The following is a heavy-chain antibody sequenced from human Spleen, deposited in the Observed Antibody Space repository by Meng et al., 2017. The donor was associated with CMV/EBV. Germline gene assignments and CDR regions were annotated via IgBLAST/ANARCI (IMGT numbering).Heavy chain of an antibody. Sequence: GESLKISCAASGFMSSRSAMSWVRQAPGKGLEWVSSISSSSTYIYYADSVKGRFTISRDNARNSLFLQMNSLRAEDTAIYYCARDRGMAGTIIDYWGRGTLVTVS. CDR3: ARDRGMAGTIIDY. V-gene: IGHV3-21*01. J-gene: IGHJ4*02. CDR1: GFMSSRSA. CDR2: ISSSSTYI. D-gene: IGHD1-1*01.